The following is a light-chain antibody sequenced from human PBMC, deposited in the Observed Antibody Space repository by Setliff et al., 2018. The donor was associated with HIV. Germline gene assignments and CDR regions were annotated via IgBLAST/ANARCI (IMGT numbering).Light chain of an antibody. CDR3: CSYTSSTTLV. Sequence: QSALAQPASVSGSPGQSITISCTRTSSDVGGYDYVSWYQQHPGKVPKLMLYEVGNRPSGVSNRFSGSKSGNTASLTISGLQAEDEADYYCCSYTSSTTLVFGTGTKVTVL. J-gene: IGLJ1*01. CDR2: EVG. V-gene: IGLV2-14*01. CDR1: SSDVGGYDY.